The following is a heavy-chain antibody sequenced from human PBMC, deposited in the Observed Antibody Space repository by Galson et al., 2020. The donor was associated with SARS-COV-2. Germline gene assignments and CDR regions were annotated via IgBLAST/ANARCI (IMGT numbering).Heavy chain of an antibody. D-gene: IGHD6-19*01. V-gene: IGHV3-21*01. CDR3: ARDPSSGWMGYYFDY. CDR2: ISSSSSYI. CDR1: GFTFSSYS. Sequence: GESLKISCAASGFTFSSYSMNWVRQAPGKGLEWVSSISSSSSYIYYAYSLKGRFTISRDNAKNSLYLQMNSLRAEDTAVYYCARDPSSGWMGYYFDYWGQGTLVTVSS. J-gene: IGHJ4*02.